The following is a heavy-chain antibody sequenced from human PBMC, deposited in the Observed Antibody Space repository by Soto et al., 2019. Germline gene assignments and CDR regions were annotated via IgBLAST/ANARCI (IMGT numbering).Heavy chain of an antibody. J-gene: IGHJ6*02. CDR2: IIPLLGLA. Sequence: QVPLVQSGAEVKKPGSSVKVSCKASGGHFSSYTISWVRQAPGQGLEWMGRIIPLLGLANYAQKFKGRVTSTADESTRKGYMELSCLMSEDTAVYFCAVVGFGDYGCYGMDGWGQGTTVTFSS. CDR3: AVVGFGDYGCYGMDG. D-gene: IGHD3-10*01. CDR1: GGHFSSYT. V-gene: IGHV1-69*02.